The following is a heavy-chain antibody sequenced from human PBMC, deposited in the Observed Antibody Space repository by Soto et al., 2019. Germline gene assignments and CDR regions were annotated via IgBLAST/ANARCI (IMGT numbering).Heavy chain of an antibody. CDR1: GGSLSSRSYF. V-gene: IGHV4-39*01. CDR2: IYYSGST. CDR3: ASRGWFGPYTNWFDP. J-gene: IGHJ5*02. Sequence: SETLSLTCTVSGGSLSSRSYFWGWIRQPPGKGLEWIGSIYYSGSTYYNPSLKSRVTISLDTSKNQFSLKLTSVTAADTAVYYCASRGWFGPYTNWFDPWGQGTLVTVS. D-gene: IGHD3-10*01.